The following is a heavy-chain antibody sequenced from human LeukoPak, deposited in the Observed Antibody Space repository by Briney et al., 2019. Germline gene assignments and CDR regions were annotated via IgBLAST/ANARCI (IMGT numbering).Heavy chain of an antibody. Sequence: GGSLRLSCVVSGIIFRDAWMNWVRQAPGKGLDWISGINSDSSAIYYADSVKGRFTISRDNAKNSLYLQMNSLRAEDTAVYYCARSYTGYDLWGQGTLVTVSS. CDR1: GIIFRDAW. J-gene: IGHJ4*02. CDR2: INSDSSAI. V-gene: IGHV3-48*01. CDR3: ARSYTGYDL. D-gene: IGHD5-12*01.